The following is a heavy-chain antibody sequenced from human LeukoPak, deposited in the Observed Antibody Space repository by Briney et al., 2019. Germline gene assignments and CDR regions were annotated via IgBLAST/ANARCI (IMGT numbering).Heavy chain of an antibody. CDR2: ISSTSTYI. D-gene: IGHD6-13*01. CDR3: ARDYSSSWYPWFDF. J-gene: IGHJ4*02. V-gene: IGHV3-21*01. CDR1: GFTFSTYS. Sequence: GGSLRLSCAASGFTFSTYSMNWVRQAPGKGLEWVSSISSTSTYIYYADSVKGRFTISRDNAKNSLYLQMNSLRAEDTAVYYCARDYSSSWYPWFDFWGQGTLVTVSS.